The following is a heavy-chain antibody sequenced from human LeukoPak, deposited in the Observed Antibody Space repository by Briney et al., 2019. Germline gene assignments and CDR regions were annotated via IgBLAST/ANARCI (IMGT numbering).Heavy chain of an antibody. D-gene: IGHD3/OR15-3a*01. CDR1: GYTFTSYG. CDR2: INPSGGST. CDR3: AWTSSRRENWFDP. V-gene: IGHV1-46*01. Sequence: ASVKVSCKASGYTFTSYGISWVRQAPGQGLEWMGIINPSGGSTSYAQKFQGRVTMTRDTSTSTVYMELSSLRSEDTAVYYCAWTSSRRENWFDPWGQGTLVTVSS. J-gene: IGHJ5*02.